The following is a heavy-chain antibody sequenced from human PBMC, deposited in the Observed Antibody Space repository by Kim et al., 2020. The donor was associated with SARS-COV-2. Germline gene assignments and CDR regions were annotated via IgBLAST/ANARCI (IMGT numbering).Heavy chain of an antibody. Sequence: SETLSLTCTVSGGSISSSSYYWGWIRQPPGKGLEWIGTIYYSGSTHYNPSLKSRVTISVDTSKKQFSLRLSSVTAADTAVYHCARQEATIAAVGLYDYWGQGILVTVSS. CDR3: ARQEATIAAVGLYDY. CDR1: GGSISSSSYY. D-gene: IGHD6-13*01. V-gene: IGHV4-39*01. CDR2: IYYSGST. J-gene: IGHJ4*02.